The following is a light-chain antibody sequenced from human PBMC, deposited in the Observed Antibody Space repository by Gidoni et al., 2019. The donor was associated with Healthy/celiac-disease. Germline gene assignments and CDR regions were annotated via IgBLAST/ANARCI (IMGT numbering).Light chain of an antibody. CDR3: QQYGSSPWT. CDR2: GAS. Sequence: DIVLTQSPGTLSLSPGERATLPCRASQSVSSSYLAWYQQKPGQAPRLLIYGASSMATGIPDRFSGSGSGTDFTLTISRLEPEDFAVYYCQQYGSSPWTFGQXTKVEIK. J-gene: IGKJ1*01. CDR1: QSVSSSY. V-gene: IGKV3-20*01.